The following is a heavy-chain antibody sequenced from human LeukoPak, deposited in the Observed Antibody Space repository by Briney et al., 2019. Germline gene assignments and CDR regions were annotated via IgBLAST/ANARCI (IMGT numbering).Heavy chain of an antibody. V-gene: IGHV4-61*02. D-gene: IGHD3-22*01. CDR1: GGSISSGSYY. Sequence: SQTLSLTCTVSGGSISSGSYYWSWIRQPAGKGLEWIGRIYTSGSTNYNPSLKSRVTISVDTSKNQFSLKLSSVTAADTAVYYCARGEITMIVVVPYYFDYWGQGTLVTVSS. CDR3: ARGEITMIVVVPYYFDY. CDR2: IYTSGST. J-gene: IGHJ4*02.